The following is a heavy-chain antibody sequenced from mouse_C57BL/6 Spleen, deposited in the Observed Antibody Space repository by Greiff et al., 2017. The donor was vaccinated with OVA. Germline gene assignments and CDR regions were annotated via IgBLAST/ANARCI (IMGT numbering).Heavy chain of an antibody. V-gene: IGHV1-50*01. CDR3: ARRGYDYDWFAY. CDR2: IDPSDSYT. CDR1: GYTFTSYW. D-gene: IGHD2-4*01. J-gene: IGHJ3*01. Sequence: VQLQESGAELVKPGASVKLSCKASGYTFTSYWMQWVKQRPGQGLEWIGEIDPSDSYTNYNQKFKGKATLTVDTSSSTAYMQLSSLTSEDSAVYYCARRGYDYDWFAYWGQGTLVTVSA.